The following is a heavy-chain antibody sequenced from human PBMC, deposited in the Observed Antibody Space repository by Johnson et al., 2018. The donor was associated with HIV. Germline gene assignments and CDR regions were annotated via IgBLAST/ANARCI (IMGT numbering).Heavy chain of an antibody. CDR2: MSYAGSNK. V-gene: IGHV3-30*03. Sequence: LVESGGGVVQPGRSLRLSCAASGFTFSSYGMHWVRQAPGKGPEWVAVMSYAGSNKYYAASVKGRFTIARDNAKNSLYLQMNSRRAEDTAVYYCARGGWGDAFDIWGQGTMVTVSS. CDR3: ARGGWGDAFDI. D-gene: IGHD3-16*01. CDR1: GFTFSSYG. J-gene: IGHJ3*02.